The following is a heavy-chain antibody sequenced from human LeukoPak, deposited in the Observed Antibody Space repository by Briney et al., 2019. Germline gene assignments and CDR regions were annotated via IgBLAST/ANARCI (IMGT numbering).Heavy chain of an antibody. Sequence: EASVKVSCKASGYTFTTYDINWVRQATGRGLEWLGWMSPNNGHTGYAQKFQGRVTLTRDTPINTAYMELSSLTSEDTAVYYCARNPYGTGHFDPWGQGSLVTVSS. V-gene: IGHV1-8*01. CDR2: MSPNNGHT. D-gene: IGHD2-8*02. CDR1: GYTFTTYD. J-gene: IGHJ5*02. CDR3: ARNPYGTGHFDP.